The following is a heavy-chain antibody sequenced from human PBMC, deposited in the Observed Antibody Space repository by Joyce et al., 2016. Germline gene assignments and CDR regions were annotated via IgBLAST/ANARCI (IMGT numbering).Heavy chain of an antibody. Sequence: QLQESGPGLLKPSETLSLTCTVSGVSLSDSIYYWGWIRQSPGRGLEWIGSIDNGGSTYQNPSRKNRVTMSVETSRNQLSLNLTSVTAADTAVYFCSRQRGSGSFGDYWGQGTQVIVSS. CDR2: IDNGGST. CDR3: SRQRGSGSFGDY. D-gene: IGHD3-10*01. V-gene: IGHV4-39*01. J-gene: IGHJ4*02. CDR1: GVSLSDSIYY.